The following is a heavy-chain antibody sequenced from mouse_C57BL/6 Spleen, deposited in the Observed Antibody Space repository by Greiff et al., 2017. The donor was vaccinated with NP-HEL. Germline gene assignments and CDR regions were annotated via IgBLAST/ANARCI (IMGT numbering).Heavy chain of an antibody. D-gene: IGHD3-2*02. V-gene: IGHV2-9-1*01. J-gene: IGHJ4*01. CDR2: IWTGGGT. Sequence: VQRVESGPGLVAPSQSLSITCTVSGFSLTSYAISWVRQPPGKGLAWLGVIWTGGGTNYNSALKSRLSISKDNSKSQVFLKMNSLQTDDTARYYCARNPARQLRPSYAMDYWGQGTSVTVSS. CDR3: ARNPARQLRPSYAMDY. CDR1: GFSLTSYA.